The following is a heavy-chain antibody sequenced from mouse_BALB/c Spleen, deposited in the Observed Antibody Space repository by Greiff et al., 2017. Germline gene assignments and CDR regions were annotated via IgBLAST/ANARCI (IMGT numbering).Heavy chain of an antibody. J-gene: IGHJ3*01. V-gene: IGHV1-20*02. CDR1: GYSFTGYF. CDR3: AREGYYGSSWFAY. CDR2: INPYNGDT. Sequence: EVKLVESGPELVKPGASVKISCKASGYSFTGYFMNWVMQSHGKSLEWIGRINPYNGDTFYNQKFKGKATLTVDKSSSTAHMELRSLASEDSAVYYCAREGYYGSSWFAYWGQGTLVTVSA. D-gene: IGHD1-1*01.